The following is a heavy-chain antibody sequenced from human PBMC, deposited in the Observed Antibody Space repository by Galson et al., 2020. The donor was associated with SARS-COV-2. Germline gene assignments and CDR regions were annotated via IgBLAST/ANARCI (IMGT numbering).Heavy chain of an antibody. CDR1: GGTMSTFQYY. CDR2: IYYSGNT. CDR3: ARSPFSIESGTYYHAYFDS. V-gene: IGHV4-31*03. D-gene: IGHD3-10*01. J-gene: IGHJ4*02. Sequence: SETLSLTCTVSGGTMSTFQYYWSWIRHHPGKGLEWIAYIYYSGNTYYNPSLKSRLTISVDTSKNQFSLNLNSVTAADTAVYYCARSPFSIESGTYYHAYFDSWGPGTLVTVSS.